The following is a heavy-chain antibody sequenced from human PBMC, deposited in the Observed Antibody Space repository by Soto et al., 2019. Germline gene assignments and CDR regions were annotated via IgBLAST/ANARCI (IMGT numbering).Heavy chain of an antibody. CDR1: GGSFSGYY. CDR2: INHSGST. CDR3: ARGRKFFCGGVICFFPPPGPIKEIGYYFAY. Sequence: SETLSLTCAVAGGSFSGYYWSWIRQPPGKGLEWIGEINHSGSTNYNPSLKSRVTISVDTSKNQFSLKLSSVTAADTAVYYCARGRKFFCGGVICFFPPPGPIKEIGYYFAYWGQGTLVPVSP. V-gene: IGHV4-34*01. D-gene: IGHD2-21*01. J-gene: IGHJ4*02.